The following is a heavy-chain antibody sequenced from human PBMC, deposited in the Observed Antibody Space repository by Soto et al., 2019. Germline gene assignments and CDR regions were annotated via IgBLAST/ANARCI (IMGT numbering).Heavy chain of an antibody. D-gene: IGHD6-13*01. J-gene: IGHJ5*01. CDR1: GGSMSNYY. CDR3: ARQTTYSSSWYDY. CDR2: IYTSGTT. Sequence: SETLSLTCTVSGGSMSNYYWTWIRQPAGRGLEWIGRIYTSGTTNYNPSLKSRVTMSVDTSKNHFSLKLSSVTAADTALYYCARQTTYSSSWYDYWGHGTLVTVSS. V-gene: IGHV4-4*07.